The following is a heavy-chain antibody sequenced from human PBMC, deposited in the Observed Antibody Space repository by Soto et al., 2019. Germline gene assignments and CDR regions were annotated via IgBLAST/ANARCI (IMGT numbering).Heavy chain of an antibody. CDR3: ARADIVLMVYADRFDY. V-gene: IGHV4-30-4*01. CDR1: GGSISSGDYY. Sequence: SETLSLTCTVSGGSISSGDYYWSWIRQPPGKGLEWIGYIYYSGSTYYNPSLKSRVTISVDTSKNQFSLKLSSVTAADTAVYYCARADIVLMVYADRFDYWGQGTLVTVSS. D-gene: IGHD2-8*01. CDR2: IYYSGST. J-gene: IGHJ4*02.